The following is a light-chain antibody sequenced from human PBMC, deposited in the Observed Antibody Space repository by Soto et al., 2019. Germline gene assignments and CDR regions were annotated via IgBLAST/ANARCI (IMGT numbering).Light chain of an antibody. CDR1: QTVIKNY. CDR3: QKYETSPYT. Sequence: ESVLTQSPGTLSLSPGERATLSCRASQTVIKNYLAWYQRKPGQAPRLLIYGASNRATGIPDRFSGGGSGTDFTLTISRLEAEDSALYYCQKYETSPYTFGQGTKVDIK. CDR2: GAS. V-gene: IGKV3-20*01. J-gene: IGKJ2*01.